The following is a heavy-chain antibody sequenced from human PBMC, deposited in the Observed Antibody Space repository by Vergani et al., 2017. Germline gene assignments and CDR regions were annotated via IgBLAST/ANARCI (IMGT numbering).Heavy chain of an antibody. J-gene: IGHJ5*02. CDR1: GFTFSSYE. CDR2: ISSSGSTI. V-gene: IGHV3-48*03. Sequence: EVQLVESGGGLVQPGGSLRLSCAASGFTFSSYEMNWVRQAPGKGLEWVSYISSSGSTIYYADSVKGRFTISRDNAKNSLYLQMNSLRAEDTAVYYCARGCSGGSCYPTWGQGTLVTVSS. D-gene: IGHD2-15*01. CDR3: ARGCSGGSCYPT.